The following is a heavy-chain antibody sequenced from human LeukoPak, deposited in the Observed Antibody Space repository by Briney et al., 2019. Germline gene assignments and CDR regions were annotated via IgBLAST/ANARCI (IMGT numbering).Heavy chain of an antibody. CDR1: GYSISSGFF. CDR2: IYHSGST. J-gene: IGHJ4*02. Sequence: NPSETLSLTCTVSGYSISSGFFWGWIRQPPGKGLEWIGSIYHSGSTYYNSSLKSRVSISVDTSKNQFSLKLSSVTSADTAVYYCARISAYWGQGTLVTVSS. V-gene: IGHV4-38-2*02. D-gene: IGHD1-26*01. CDR3: ARISAY.